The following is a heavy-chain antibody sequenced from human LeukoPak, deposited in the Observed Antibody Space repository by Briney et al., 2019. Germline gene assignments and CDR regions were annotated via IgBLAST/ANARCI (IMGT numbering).Heavy chain of an antibody. D-gene: IGHD6-19*01. CDR1: GFTFSSYW. Sequence: GGSLRLSCAASGFTFSSYWMSWVRQPPGKGLEWVANIKQDGSEEHYVASVKGRFTISRDNPQSSLSLQMTDLRAEDTAVYYGARWAVTGIYLDSWGQGALVTVSS. CDR3: ARWAVTGIYLDS. J-gene: IGHJ4*02. V-gene: IGHV3-7*01. CDR2: IKQDGSEE.